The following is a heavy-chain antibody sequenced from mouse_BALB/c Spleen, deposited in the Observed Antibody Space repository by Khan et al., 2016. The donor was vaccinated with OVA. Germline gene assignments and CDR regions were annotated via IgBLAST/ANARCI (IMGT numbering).Heavy chain of an antibody. CDR1: GYTFTTYT. CDR2: IIPTNDNT. D-gene: IGHD2-14*01. J-gene: IGHJ3*01. Sequence: QVRLQQSGAELARPGASVKMSCKASGYTFTTYTIHWVKQRPGQGLEWIGYIIPTNDNTNYNQKFKDRATLTADTSSSTAYMQLSSLTSEDSAGYYCVREGAYYRSDGWFAYWGQGTMVTVSA. CDR3: VREGAYYRSDGWFAY. V-gene: IGHV1-4*01.